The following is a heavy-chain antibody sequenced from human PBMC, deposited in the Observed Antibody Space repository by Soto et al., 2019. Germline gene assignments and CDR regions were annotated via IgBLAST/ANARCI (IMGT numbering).Heavy chain of an antibody. Sequence: ASVKVSCKASGGTFSSYAIGWVRQAPGQGLEWMGGIIPIFGTANYAQKFQGRVTITADKSTSTAYMELSSLRSEDTAVYYCAREGQRSSGWEGYFDYWGQGTMVTVSS. V-gene: IGHV1-69*06. CDR1: GGTFSSYA. J-gene: IGHJ4*02. D-gene: IGHD6-19*01. CDR3: AREGQRSSGWEGYFDY. CDR2: IIPIFGTA.